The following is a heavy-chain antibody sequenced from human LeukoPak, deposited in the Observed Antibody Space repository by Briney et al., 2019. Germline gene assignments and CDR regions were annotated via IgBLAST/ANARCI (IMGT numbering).Heavy chain of an antibody. CDR3: TTRYTNSHY. Sequence: PGGSLRLSCAASGFTFSNAWMSWVRQAPGKGLEWVGRIKSKTDGGATDYAAPVKGRLTISRDDSKNTVYLQMNSLKTEATAVYNCTTRYTNSHYWGQGTLVTVSS. J-gene: IGHJ4*02. D-gene: IGHD2-2*02. CDR1: GFTFSNAW. CDR2: IKSKTDGGAT. V-gene: IGHV3-15*01.